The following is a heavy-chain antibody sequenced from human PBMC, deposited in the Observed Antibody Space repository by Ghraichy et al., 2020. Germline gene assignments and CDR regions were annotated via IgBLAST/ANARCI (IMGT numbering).Heavy chain of an antibody. CDR1: GYTFTGYY. CDR2: INPNSGGT. V-gene: IGHV1-2*02. J-gene: IGHJ3*02. Sequence: ASVKVSCKASGYTFTGYYMHWVRQAPGQGLEWMGVINPNSGGTNYAQKFQGRVTMTRDTSISTAYMELSRLRSDDTAVYYCARDRGRAMKDGAFDIWGQGTMVTVSS. D-gene: IGHD5-24*01. CDR3: ARDRGRAMKDGAFDI.